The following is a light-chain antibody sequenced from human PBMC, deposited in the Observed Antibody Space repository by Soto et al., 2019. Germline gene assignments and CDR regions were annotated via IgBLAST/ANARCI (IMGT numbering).Light chain of an antibody. Sequence: DIQMTLSPSPLSAYVGDRVTITCQASQDISSYLNWFQQKPGKAPKLLIYDASNLETGVPSRFSGSGSGTDFTFTISSLQPEDIATYYCQQYENLPLTFGGGTKVQIK. CDR1: QDISSY. V-gene: IGKV1-33*01. CDR3: QQYENLPLT. J-gene: IGKJ4*01. CDR2: DAS.